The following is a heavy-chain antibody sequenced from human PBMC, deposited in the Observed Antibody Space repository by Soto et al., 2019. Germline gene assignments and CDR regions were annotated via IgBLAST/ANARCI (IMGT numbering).Heavy chain of an antibody. CDR1: GFSFSNAW. CDR3: TTLNYGVDV. Sequence: GGSLRLSCAASGFSFSNAWMSWVRQLPGKGLEWVGHIKSKTDGGTADYAAPVKGRFTISRDDSKNTLYLQMNSLKTEDTAMFYCTTLNYGVDVWGQGTTVTVCS. CDR2: IKSKTDGGTA. V-gene: IGHV3-15*01. J-gene: IGHJ6*02.